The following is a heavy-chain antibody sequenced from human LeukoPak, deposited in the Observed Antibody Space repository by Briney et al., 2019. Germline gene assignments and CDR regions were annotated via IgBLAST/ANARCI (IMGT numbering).Heavy chain of an antibody. J-gene: IGHJ5*02. CDR1: GFTFSSYA. V-gene: IGHV3-30*04. CDR2: ISYDGSNK. CDR3: AKDRYSGTTGDWFDP. Sequence: GGSLRLSCAASGFTFSSYAMHWVRQAPGKGLEWVAVISYDGSNKYYADSVKGRFTISRDNSKNTLYLQMNSLRAEDTAVYYCAKDRYSGTTGDWFDPWGQGTLVTVSS. D-gene: IGHD1-26*01.